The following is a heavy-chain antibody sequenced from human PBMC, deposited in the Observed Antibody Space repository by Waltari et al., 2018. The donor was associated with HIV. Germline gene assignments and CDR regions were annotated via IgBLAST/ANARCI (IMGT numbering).Heavy chain of an antibody. V-gene: IGHV3-23*01. CDR3: AKTGYDSGWTFDS. D-gene: IGHD6-19*01. CDR1: GFTFSNSH. J-gene: IGHJ5*01. Sequence: EVQLLESGGGLVQAGGSLRLSCAASGFTFSNSHMSWIRQAPGKGPEWVSGISGSGVTEYYADSVRGRFTISRDDSRNTLDLQMTNLRAEDTAMYYCAKTGYDSGWTFDSWGQGTLVTVSS. CDR2: ISGSGVTE.